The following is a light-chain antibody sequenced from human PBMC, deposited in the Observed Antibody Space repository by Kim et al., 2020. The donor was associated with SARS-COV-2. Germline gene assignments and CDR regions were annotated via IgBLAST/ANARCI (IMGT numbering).Light chain of an antibody. Sequence: DIQMTQSPSSLSASVGDRVTITCRTSQSISRYLDWYQQKPGKAPNLLIYTASSLRSGVPSRFSGSGSGTDFTLTISSLQPEDFATYYCRQSYSNPITFGQGTRLEIK. CDR2: TAS. J-gene: IGKJ5*01. V-gene: IGKV1-39*01. CDR3: RQSYSNPIT. CDR1: QSISRY.